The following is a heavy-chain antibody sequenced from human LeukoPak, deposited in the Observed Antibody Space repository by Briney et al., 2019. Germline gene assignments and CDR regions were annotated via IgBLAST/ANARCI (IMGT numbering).Heavy chain of an antibody. D-gene: IGHD3-22*01. V-gene: IGHV4-34*01. CDR2: INHSGYT. J-gene: IGHJ4*02. CDR3: SRQVVGNDY. Sequence: SQTLSLTCAVYGESSFSNYYWSWIRQTPGGALEWIGEINHSGYTNYNPSLKSRVTLSIDTSKNQFSLRLNSVTAADTAVYYCSRQVVGNDYWGQGTLVTVSS. CDR1: GESSFSNYY.